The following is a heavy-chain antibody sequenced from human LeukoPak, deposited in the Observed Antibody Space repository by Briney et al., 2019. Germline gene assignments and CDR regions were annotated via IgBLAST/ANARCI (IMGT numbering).Heavy chain of an antibody. V-gene: IGHV4-59*01. CDR1: GGSFSSYY. Sequence: PSETLSLTCAVYGGSFSSYYWSWIRQPPGKGLEWIGYIYYSGSTNYNPSLKSRVTISVDTSKNQFSLKLSSVTAADTAVYYCARGRYSYALLYDYWGQGTLVTVSS. CDR3: ARGRYSYALLYDY. D-gene: IGHD5-18*01. CDR2: IYYSGST. J-gene: IGHJ4*02.